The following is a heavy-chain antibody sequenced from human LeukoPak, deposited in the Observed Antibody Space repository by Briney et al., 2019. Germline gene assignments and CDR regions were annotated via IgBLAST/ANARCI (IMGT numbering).Heavy chain of an antibody. Sequence: GGSLRLSCAAPGFTFSSYAMSWVRQAPGKGLEWVSAISGSGGSTYYADSVKGRFTISRDNSKNTLYLQMNSLRAEDTAVYYCVKDSASGYYYENWFDPWGQGTLVTVSS. CDR3: VKDSASGYYYENWFDP. V-gene: IGHV3-23*01. CDR1: GFTFSSYA. D-gene: IGHD3-22*01. CDR2: ISGSGGST. J-gene: IGHJ5*02.